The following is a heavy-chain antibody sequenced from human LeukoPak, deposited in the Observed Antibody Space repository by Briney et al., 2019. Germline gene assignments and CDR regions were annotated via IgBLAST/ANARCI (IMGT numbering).Heavy chain of an antibody. Sequence: PGGSLRLSCAASGFSFSTYWMTWVRQAPGKGLEGVADIKEDGSEKYYVDSVKGRFTISRDNAKNSLYLQLNSLRVEDTAVYYCARVSGVLGGGLCVTTSCLAFDYWGQGTLVAVSS. D-gene: IGHD2-2*01. V-gene: IGHV3-7*01. CDR3: ARVSGVLGGGLCVTTSCLAFDY. J-gene: IGHJ4*02. CDR1: GFSFSTYW. CDR2: IKEDGSEK.